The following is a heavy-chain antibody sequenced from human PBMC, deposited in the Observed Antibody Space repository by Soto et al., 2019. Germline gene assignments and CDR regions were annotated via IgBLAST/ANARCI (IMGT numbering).Heavy chain of an antibody. CDR3: ARGVAGTGFVL. V-gene: IGHV6-1*01. Sequence: SQALSLTCAISGDSVSSNTAAWNWIRSSPSRGLEWLGRTYYRSNWRHDYAVSVKSRITVNPDTSKNHFSLQLNSVTPDDTAVYYCARGVAGTGFVLWGQRTLVTVSA. D-gene: IGHD6-19*01. J-gene: IGHJ4*02. CDR2: TYYRSNWRH. CDR1: GDSVSSNTAA.